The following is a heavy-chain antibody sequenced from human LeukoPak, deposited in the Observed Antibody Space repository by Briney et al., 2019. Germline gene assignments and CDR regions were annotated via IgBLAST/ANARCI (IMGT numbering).Heavy chain of an antibody. Sequence: SETLSLTCTVSGGSISSGDYYWSWIRQPPGKGLEWIGYIYYSGSTYYNPSLKSRVTISVDTSKNQFSLKLSSVTAADTAVYYCARVVDCSSTSCYSGYYYYGMDVWGQGTTVTVSS. CDR2: IYYSGST. CDR3: ARVVDCSSTSCYSGYYYYGMDV. V-gene: IGHV4-30-4*02. J-gene: IGHJ6*02. CDR1: GGSISSGDYY. D-gene: IGHD2-2*01.